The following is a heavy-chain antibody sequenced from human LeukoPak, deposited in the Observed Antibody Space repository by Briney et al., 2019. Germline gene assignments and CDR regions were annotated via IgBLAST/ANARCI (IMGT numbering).Heavy chain of an antibody. D-gene: IGHD3/OR15-3a*01. V-gene: IGHV4-4*07. J-gene: IGHJ4*02. CDR2: IYTSGST. CDR1: GVSVSSYY. Sequence: PSETLSLTCTVSGVSVSSYYWSWIRQPAGKGLEWIGHIYTSGSTNYNPSLKSRVTISVDTSKNQFSLKLSSVTAADTAVYYCARGERTGYYTGDYFDYWGQGTLVTVSS. CDR3: ARGERTGYYTGDYFDY.